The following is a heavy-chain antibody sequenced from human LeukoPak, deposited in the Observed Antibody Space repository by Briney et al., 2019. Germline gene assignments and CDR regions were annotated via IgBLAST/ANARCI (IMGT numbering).Heavy chain of an antibody. Sequence: ASVKVSCKASGYTFTGYYMHWVRQAPGQGLEWMGWINPNSGGTNYAQKFQGRVTMTRDTSISTAYMELSRLRSDDTAVYYCAHEGVRYFGTPGAFDIWGQGTMVTVSS. D-gene: IGHD3-9*01. V-gene: IGHV1-2*02. J-gene: IGHJ3*02. CDR2: INPNSGGT. CDR1: GYTFTGYY. CDR3: AHEGVRYFGTPGAFDI.